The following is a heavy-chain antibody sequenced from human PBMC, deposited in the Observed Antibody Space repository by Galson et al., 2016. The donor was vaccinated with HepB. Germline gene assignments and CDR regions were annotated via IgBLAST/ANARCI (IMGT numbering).Heavy chain of an antibody. CDR2: IHYSGST. CDR3: ARAPDSGFYVYGWSH. D-gene: IGHD1-26*01. Sequence: SETLSLTCTVSGGSISTYYWSWIRQPPGKSLEWIGYIHYSGSTNCNPSLKTRVTTSVDTSQNQFSLNRRSVTAADTATYYCARAPDSGFYVYGWSHWGQGALVTVSS. CDR1: GGSISTYY. J-gene: IGHJ4*02. V-gene: IGHV4-59*12.